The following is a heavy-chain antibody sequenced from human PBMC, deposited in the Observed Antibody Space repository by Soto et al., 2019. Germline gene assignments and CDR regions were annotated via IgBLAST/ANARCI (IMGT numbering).Heavy chain of an antibody. CDR3: AREVPAAIGAFDI. Sequence: GGSLRLSCAASGFTFSDYYMSWIRQAPGKGLEWVSYISSSGSTIYYAGSVKGRFTISRDNAKNSLYLQMNSLRAEDTAVYYCAREVPAAIGAFDIWGQGTMVTVSS. CDR1: GFTFSDYY. D-gene: IGHD2-2*01. CDR2: ISSSGSTI. V-gene: IGHV3-11*01. J-gene: IGHJ3*02.